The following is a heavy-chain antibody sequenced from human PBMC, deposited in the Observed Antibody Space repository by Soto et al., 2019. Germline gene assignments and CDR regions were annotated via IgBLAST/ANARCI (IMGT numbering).Heavy chain of an antibody. J-gene: IGHJ4*02. V-gene: IGHV1-46*03. Sequence: ASVKVSCKASGYTFTSYYMHWVRQAPGQGLEWMGIINPSGGSTSYAQKFQGRVTMTRDTSTSTVYMELSSLRSEDTAVYYCAREGATYYGSGSYYFFAYWGQGTLVTVSS. D-gene: IGHD3-10*01. CDR2: INPSGGST. CDR1: GYTFTSYY. CDR3: AREGATYYGSGSYYFFAY.